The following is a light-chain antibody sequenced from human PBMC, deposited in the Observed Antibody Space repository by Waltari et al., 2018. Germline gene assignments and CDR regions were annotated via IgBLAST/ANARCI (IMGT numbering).Light chain of an antibody. J-gene: IGKJ1*01. CDR2: GAS. CDR1: QSVGRS. Sequence: EIVLTQSPGTLSLSPGERATLSCRASQSVGRSLAWYQQKPGQEPRRLIYGASIRATGIPDRFSGGWSGTEFSLTLSRLESEDLAAYHCQHHVSVPVTFGQGTKVEIK. V-gene: IGKV3-20*01. CDR3: QHHVSVPVT.